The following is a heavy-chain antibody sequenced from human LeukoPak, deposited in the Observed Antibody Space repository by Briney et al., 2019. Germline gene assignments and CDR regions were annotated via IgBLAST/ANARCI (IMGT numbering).Heavy chain of an antibody. J-gene: IGHJ6*03. Sequence: ASVKVSCKASGYTFTSYDINWVRQATGQGLEWMGWMNPKSGNTGYAQKFQGRVTITRNTSISTAYMELSSLRFEDTAVYYCATGYSSYYYYYMDVWGKGTTVTVSS. CDR2: MNPKSGNT. CDR3: ATGYSSYYYYYMDV. D-gene: IGHD1-26*01. V-gene: IGHV1-8*03. CDR1: GYTFTSYD.